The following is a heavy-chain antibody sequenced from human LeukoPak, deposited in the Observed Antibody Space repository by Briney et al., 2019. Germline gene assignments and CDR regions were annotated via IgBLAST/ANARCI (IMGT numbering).Heavy chain of an antibody. CDR3: ARALAVAGTGEFDP. Sequence: GGSLRLSCAASGLTFSNYWMHWVRQAPGKGLVWVSRMNSDGSSTSYADSVKGRFTISRDNAKNTLYLQMNSLRAEDTAVYYCARALAVAGTGEFDPWGQGTLVTVSS. CDR2: MNSDGSST. D-gene: IGHD6-19*01. J-gene: IGHJ5*02. V-gene: IGHV3-74*01. CDR1: GLTFSNYW.